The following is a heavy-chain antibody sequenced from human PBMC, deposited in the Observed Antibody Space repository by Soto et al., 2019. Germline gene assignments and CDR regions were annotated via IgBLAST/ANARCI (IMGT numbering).Heavy chain of an antibody. CDR1: GGSFSGYY. CDR3: ARGGQPWREIYYFDP. CDR2: INHSGST. D-gene: IGHD6-19*01. V-gene: IGHV4-34*01. J-gene: IGHJ4*02. Sequence: PSETLSLTCAVYGGSFSGYYWSWTRQPPGKGLEWIGEINHSGSTNYNPSLKSRVTISVDTSKNQFSLKLSSVTAADTAVYYCARGGQPWREIYYFDPWGQGTLVPLYS.